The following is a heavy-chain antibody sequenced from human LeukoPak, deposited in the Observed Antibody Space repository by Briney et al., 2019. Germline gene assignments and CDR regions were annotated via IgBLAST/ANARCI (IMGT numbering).Heavy chain of an antibody. V-gene: IGHV3-30*03. D-gene: IGHD3-10*01. CDR3: ARGGYGSGSYYLNCDIDY. Sequence: GRSLRLSCAASGFTFRSYGMHWVRQAPGKGLEWVAVISYDGGNKYYADSVKGRFTISRDNSKNTLYLQMNSLRAEDTAVYYCARGGYGSGSYYLNCDIDYWGQGTLVTVSS. J-gene: IGHJ4*02. CDR2: ISYDGGNK. CDR1: GFTFRSYG.